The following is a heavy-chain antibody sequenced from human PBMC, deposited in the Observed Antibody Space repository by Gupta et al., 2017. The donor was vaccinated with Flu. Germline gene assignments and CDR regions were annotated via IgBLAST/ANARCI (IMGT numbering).Heavy chain of an antibody. V-gene: IGHV4-59*08. CDR2: IHDTWNT. CDR1: NGSTGYDY. Sequence: QVQLQESGPGMLKPSDMLSLTCTFSNGSTGYDYWSWIRQTPIKGLEWIGYIHDTWNTSYNPSFGTRVTLAIDTSKRLLSLRLSSVTATDTARYYCARHLGASFDSWGPGLSVTVSS. D-gene: IGHD3-16*01. J-gene: IGHJ4*02. CDR3: ARHLGASFDS.